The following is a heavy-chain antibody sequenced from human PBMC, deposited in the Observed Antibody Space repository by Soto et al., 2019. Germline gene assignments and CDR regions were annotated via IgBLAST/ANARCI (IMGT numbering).Heavy chain of an antibody. J-gene: IGHJ6*02. CDR1: GFAFSTYA. Sequence: GGSLRLSCAASGFAFSTYAMSWVRQAPGRGLEWVSAISDSGASRYYADSVKGRFTISRDNSKNTLYLQMNSLRAEDTAVYYCAKLWYGSGFYGMDVWGQGTTVTVSS. V-gene: IGHV3-23*01. CDR2: ISDSGASR. CDR3: AKLWYGSGFYGMDV. D-gene: IGHD6-19*01.